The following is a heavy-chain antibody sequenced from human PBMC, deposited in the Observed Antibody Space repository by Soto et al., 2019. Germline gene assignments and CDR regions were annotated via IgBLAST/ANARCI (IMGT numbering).Heavy chain of an antibody. V-gene: IGHV4-30-2*01. CDR2: IYHSGST. J-gene: IGHJ5*02. CDR1: GGSISSGGYS. Sequence: LQLQESGSGLVKPSQTLSLTCAVSGGSISSGGYSWSWIRQPPGKGLEWIGYIYHSGSTYYNPSLKSRVTISVDRSKNQFSLKLSSVTAADTAVYYCARESSWWFDPWGQGTLVTVSS. CDR3: ARESSWWFDP.